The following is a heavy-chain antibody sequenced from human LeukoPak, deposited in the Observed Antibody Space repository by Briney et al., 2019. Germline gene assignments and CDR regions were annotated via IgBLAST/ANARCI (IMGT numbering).Heavy chain of an antibody. CDR3: ARDGNSGWYTGENYYYYGMDV. V-gene: IGHV3-30-3*01. D-gene: IGHD6-19*01. CDR2: ISYDGTNK. CDR1: GFTLSSFA. Sequence: GGSLRLSCAASGFTLSSFAMHWVRQAPDKGLEWVAVISYDGTNKDYADSVKGRFTMSRDNSKNTLYLQMNSLRLEDTALYYCARDGNSGWYTGENYYYYGMDVWGQGTTVTVSS. J-gene: IGHJ6*02.